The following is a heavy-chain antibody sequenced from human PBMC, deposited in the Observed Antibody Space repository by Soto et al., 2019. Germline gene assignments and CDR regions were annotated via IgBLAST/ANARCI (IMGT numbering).Heavy chain of an antibody. V-gene: IGHV4-59*01. Sequence: SETLSLTCTVSGGSISSYYWSWIRQPPGKGLEWIGYIYYSGSTNYNSSLKSRVTISVDTSKNQFSLKLSSVTAADTAVYYCAREVAATPPYYYYMDVWGKGTTVTVSS. CDR3: AREVAATPPYYYYMDV. D-gene: IGHD2-15*01. J-gene: IGHJ6*03. CDR2: IYYSGST. CDR1: GGSISSYY.